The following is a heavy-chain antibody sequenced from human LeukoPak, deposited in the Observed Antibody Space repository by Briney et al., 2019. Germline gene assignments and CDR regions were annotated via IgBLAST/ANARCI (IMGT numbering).Heavy chain of an antibody. CDR3: ARDGTVAGTPYFDY. V-gene: IGHV4-34*01. CDR1: GGSFSGYY. J-gene: IGHJ4*02. Sequence: PSETLSLTCAVYGGSFSGYYWSWIRQPPGEGLEWIGEINHSGSTNYNPSLKSRVTISVDTSKNQFSLKLSSVTAADTAVYYCARDGTVAGTPYFDYWGQGTLVTVSS. CDR2: INHSGST. D-gene: IGHD6-19*01.